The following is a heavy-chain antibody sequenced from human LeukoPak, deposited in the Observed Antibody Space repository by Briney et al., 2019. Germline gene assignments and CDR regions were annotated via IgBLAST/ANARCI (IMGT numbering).Heavy chain of an antibody. CDR1: GYSFASYW. CDR3: ARPKNPASAPDY. CDR2: IDPSDSYT. V-gene: IGHV5-10-1*01. D-gene: IGHD2-2*01. J-gene: IGHJ4*02. Sequence: GESLKISCKGSGYSFASYWISWVRQMPGKGLEWMGMIDPSDSYTNYSPSFQGHVSISADKSISTAYLQWSSLKASDSAMYYCARPKNPASAPDYWGQGTLVTVSS.